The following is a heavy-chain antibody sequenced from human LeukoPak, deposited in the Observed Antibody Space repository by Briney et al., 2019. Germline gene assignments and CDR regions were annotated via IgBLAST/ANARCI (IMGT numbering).Heavy chain of an antibody. CDR3: ARWRYGDIDY. J-gene: IGHJ4*02. CDR2: INPSGGST. V-gene: IGHV1-46*01. CDR1: GYTFTVYY. Sequence: ASVTVSCKASGYTFTVYYMHWARQAPGQGLEWMGIINPSGGSTSYAQKFQGRVTMTRDMSTSTVYMELSSLRSEDTAVYYCARWRYGDIDYWGQGTLVTVSS. D-gene: IGHD4-17*01.